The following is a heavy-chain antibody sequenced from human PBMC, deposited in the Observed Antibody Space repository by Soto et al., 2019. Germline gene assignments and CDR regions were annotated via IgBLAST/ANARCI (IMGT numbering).Heavy chain of an antibody. J-gene: IGHJ5*02. CDR2: IDPSDSYT. CDR3: ARHTVRSSSSSCFDP. CDR1: GYNFPTYW. V-gene: IGHV5-10-1*03. Sequence: EVQLVQSGAEVKKPGESLRISCQASGYNFPTYWITWVRQKPGKGLEWMGRIDPSDSYTNYSPSFQGHVTISADKSVSTAYLQWSSLEASDTAMYYCARHTVRSSSSSCFDPWGQGTLVTVSP. D-gene: IGHD6-6*01.